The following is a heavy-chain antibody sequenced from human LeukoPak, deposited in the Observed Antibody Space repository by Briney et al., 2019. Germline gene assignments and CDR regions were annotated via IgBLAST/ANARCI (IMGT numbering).Heavy chain of an antibody. V-gene: IGHV3-23*01. CDR2: ISGSGGST. D-gene: IGHD3-9*01. J-gene: IGHJ3*02. Sequence: GGSLRLSCAASGFTFSSYAMSWVRQAPGKGLEWVSAISGSGGSTYYADSVKGRFTISRDNAKNSLSLQMNSLRADDAAVYYCARASSKQLAGYLPDGFDIWGQGTMVTVSS. CDR1: GFTFSSYA. CDR3: ARASSKQLAGYLPDGFDI.